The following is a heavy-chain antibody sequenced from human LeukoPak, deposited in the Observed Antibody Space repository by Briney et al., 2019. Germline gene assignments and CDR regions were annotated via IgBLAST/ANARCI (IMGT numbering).Heavy chain of an antibody. CDR2: FDPEDGET. D-gene: IGHD1-26*01. CDR1: GYTLTELS. J-gene: IGHJ4*02. Sequence: ASVKVSCKVSGYTLTELSMHWVRQAPGKGLEGMGGFDPEDGETIYAQKFQGRVTMTEDTSTDTAYIELNSLRSEDTAVYYCATALAYSGSYYALNYWGQGTLVTVSS. CDR3: ATALAYSGSYYALNY. V-gene: IGHV1-24*01.